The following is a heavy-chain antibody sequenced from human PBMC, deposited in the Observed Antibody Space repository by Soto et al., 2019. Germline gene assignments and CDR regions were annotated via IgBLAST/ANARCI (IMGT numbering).Heavy chain of an antibody. V-gene: IGHV4-59*08. CDR3: ARLVVYGDYEFDY. CDR1: GGSISSYY. Sequence: SETLSLTCTVSGGSISSYYWSWIRQPPGKGLEWIGYIYYSGSTNYNPSLKSRVTISVDTSKNQYSLKLSSVTAADTAVYYCARLVVYGDYEFDYWGQETLVTVSS. J-gene: IGHJ4*02. D-gene: IGHD4-17*01. CDR2: IYYSGST.